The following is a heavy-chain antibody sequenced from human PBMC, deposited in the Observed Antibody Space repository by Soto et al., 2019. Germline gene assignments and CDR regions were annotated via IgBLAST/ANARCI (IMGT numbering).Heavy chain of an antibody. J-gene: IGHJ6*02. CDR3: AKVGGPSTVGTRTVKYYYQYGMDV. CDR2: INACNGKT. CDR1: GYPFTTST. D-gene: IGHD1-7*01. V-gene: IGHV1-3*01. Sequence: XSVKVSCQASGYPFTTSTMHWVRQAPGQSLEWMGWINACNGKTKYSQKFQCRVTINRDTSASTAYMELSNLRSEDTAVYYCAKVGGPSTVGTRTVKYYYQYGMDVWGQGTTVTVSS.